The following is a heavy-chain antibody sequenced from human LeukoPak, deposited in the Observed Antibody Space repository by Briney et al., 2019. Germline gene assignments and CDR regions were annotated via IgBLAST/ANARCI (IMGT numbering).Heavy chain of an antibody. V-gene: IGHV3-33*01. CDR2: IWYDGSSK. Sequence: GGSLRLSCAASGFTFSNYGMHWVRQAPGKGLEWVAVIWYDGSSKYSADSVKGRFTISRDNSKNTLYLQMNSLRAEDTDVYYCARAYSSSWLYDYWGQGTLVTVSS. CDR3: ARAYSSSWLYDY. D-gene: IGHD6-13*01. J-gene: IGHJ4*02. CDR1: GFTFSNYG.